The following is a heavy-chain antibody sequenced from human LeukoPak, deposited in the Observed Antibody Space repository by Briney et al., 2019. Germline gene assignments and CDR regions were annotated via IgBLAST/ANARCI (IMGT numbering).Heavy chain of an antibody. D-gene: IGHD2-2*03. CDR3: ARDLERGYSYYYSMDV. J-gene: IGHJ6*02. Sequence: ASVKVSCKASGYTFTGYYMHWVRQAPGQGLEWMGWINPNSGGTNYAQKFQGRVTMTRDTSISTAYMELSRLRSDDTAVYYCARDLERGYSYYYSMDVWGQGTTVTVSS. CDR1: GYTFTGYY. V-gene: IGHV1-2*02. CDR2: INPNSGGT.